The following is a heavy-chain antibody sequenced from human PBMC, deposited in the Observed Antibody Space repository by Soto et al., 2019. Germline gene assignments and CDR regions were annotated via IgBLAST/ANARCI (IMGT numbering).Heavy chain of an antibody. CDR2: IYYSGST. CDR1: GDSISSGGYY. Sequence: SETLSLTCTLSGDSISSGGYYWSWIRQHPGKGLEWIGYIYYSGSTYYNPSLKSRVTISVDTSKNQFSLKLSSVTAADTAVYYCARDTSHLRGDSPGWFDPWGQGTLVTVSS. CDR3: ARDTSHLRGDSPGWFDP. J-gene: IGHJ5*02. V-gene: IGHV4-31*03. D-gene: IGHD3-10*01.